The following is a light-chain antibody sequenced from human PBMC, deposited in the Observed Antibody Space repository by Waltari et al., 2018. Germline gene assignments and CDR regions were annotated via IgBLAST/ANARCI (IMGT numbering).Light chain of an antibody. Sequence: SYELTQPPSVSVAPGQTASITCSGDKLGNKYACWYQQKPGQSPVLVIYQYNRRPSGIPELFSGSNSGNTATLTISGTQAMDEADYFCQAWDSITVVFGGGTKLTVL. V-gene: IGLV3-1*01. J-gene: IGLJ2*01. CDR3: QAWDSITVV. CDR1: KLGNKY. CDR2: QYN.